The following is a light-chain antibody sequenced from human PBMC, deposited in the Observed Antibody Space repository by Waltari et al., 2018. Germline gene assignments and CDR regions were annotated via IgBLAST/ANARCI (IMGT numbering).Light chain of an antibody. CDR1: ESVGSA. CDR3: QQYNYWRT. J-gene: IGKJ1*01. CDR2: GAS. Sequence: EIVMTRSPHAVSVSPGERATLSCRASESVGSALAWYQHRPGQPPRLLIYGASTSATGIPARFSGSGSATEFTLTLGSLQPEDFAVYYCQQYNYWRTFGQRTKVEIK. V-gene: IGKV3-15*01.